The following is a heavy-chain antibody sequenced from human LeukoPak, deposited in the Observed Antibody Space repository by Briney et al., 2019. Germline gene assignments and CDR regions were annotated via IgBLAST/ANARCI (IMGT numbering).Heavy chain of an antibody. Sequence: GGSLRLSCAASGFIFSSFHMNRVRQAPGMGLEWVSSISSSSTYIYYADSVKGRFTISRDNAKNSLYLQMNSLRAEDTAVYYCARDGSGYSDPVDYWGQGTLVTVSS. CDR3: ARDGSGYSDPVDY. J-gene: IGHJ4*02. CDR2: ISSSSTYI. D-gene: IGHD3-22*01. CDR1: GFIFSSFH. V-gene: IGHV3-21*01.